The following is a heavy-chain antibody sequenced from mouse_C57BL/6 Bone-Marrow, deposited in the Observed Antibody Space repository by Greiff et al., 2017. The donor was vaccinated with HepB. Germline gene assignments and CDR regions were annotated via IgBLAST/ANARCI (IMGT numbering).Heavy chain of an antibody. Sequence: QVQLQQPGAELVKPGASVKLSCKASGYTFTSYWMPWVKQRPGQGLEWIGEIDPSDSNTNYNQKFKGKATLTVDTSSRTAYMQLSSLTYEESAVYYCARGEDDSGGDWGRGNTLTFSS. CDR2: IDPSDSNT. CDR3: ARGEDDSGGD. D-gene: IGHD1-3*01. J-gene: IGHJ2*01. V-gene: IGHV1-50*01. CDR1: GYTFTSYW.